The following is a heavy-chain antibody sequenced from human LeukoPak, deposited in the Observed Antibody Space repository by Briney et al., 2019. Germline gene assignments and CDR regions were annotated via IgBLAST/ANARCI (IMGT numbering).Heavy chain of an antibody. Sequence: NPSETLSLTCTVSGGSISSYYWSWIRQPAGKGLEWIGRIYTSGSTNYNPSPKSRVTMSVDTSKNQFSLKLSSVTAADTAVYYCARDGTGYSSGWYLSGTTPNDAFDIWGQGTMVTVSS. CDR3: ARDGTGYSSGWYLSGTTPNDAFDI. J-gene: IGHJ3*02. V-gene: IGHV4-4*07. CDR2: IYTSGST. D-gene: IGHD6-19*01. CDR1: GGSISSYY.